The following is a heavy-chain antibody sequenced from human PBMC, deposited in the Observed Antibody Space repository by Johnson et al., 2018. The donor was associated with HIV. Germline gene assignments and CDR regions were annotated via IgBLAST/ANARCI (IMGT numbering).Heavy chain of an antibody. Sequence: VQLVESGGGLVQPGGSLRLACAASGFTFSSYAMSWVRQAPGKGLEWVSAIGTAGDTYYPGSVKGRFTISRENAKNSLYLQMNSLRAGDTAVYYCARQVYCSSTSCSSAFDIWGQGTVVTVSS. CDR1: GFTFSSYA. CDR2: IGTAGDT. J-gene: IGHJ3*02. CDR3: ARQVYCSSTSCSSAFDI. D-gene: IGHD2-2*01. V-gene: IGHV3-13*01.